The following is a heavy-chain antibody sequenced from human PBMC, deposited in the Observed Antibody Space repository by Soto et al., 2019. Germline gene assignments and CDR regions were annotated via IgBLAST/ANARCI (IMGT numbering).Heavy chain of an antibody. CDR1: GYTFTSYG. Sequence: GASVKVSGKASGYTFTSYGISWVRQAPGQGLEWMGWISAYNGNTNYAQKLQGRVTMTTDTSTSTAYMELRSLRSDDTAVYYCARIRPKDYYYYYMDVWGKGTTVTVSS. V-gene: IGHV1-18*01. J-gene: IGHJ6*03. CDR3: ARIRPKDYYYYYMDV. D-gene: IGHD4-17*01. CDR2: ISAYNGNT.